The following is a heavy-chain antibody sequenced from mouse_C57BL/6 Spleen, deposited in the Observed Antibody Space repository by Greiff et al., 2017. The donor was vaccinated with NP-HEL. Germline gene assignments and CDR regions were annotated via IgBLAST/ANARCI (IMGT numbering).Heavy chain of an antibody. CDR2: ISSGGSYT. J-gene: IGHJ1*03. V-gene: IGHV5-6*01. CDR1: GFTFSSYG. D-gene: IGHD1-1*01. Sequence: EVKLVESGGDLVKPGGSLKLSCAASGFTFSSYGMSWVRQTPDKRLEWVATISSGGSYTYYPDSVKGRFTISRDNAKNTLYLQMSSLKSEDTAMDYCARPSDSSYWYFDVWGTGTTVTVSS. CDR3: ARPSDSSYWYFDV.